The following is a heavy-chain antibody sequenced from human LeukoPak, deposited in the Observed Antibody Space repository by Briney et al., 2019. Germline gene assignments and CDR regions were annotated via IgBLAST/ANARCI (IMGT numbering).Heavy chain of an antibody. V-gene: IGHV4-4*02. J-gene: IGHJ4*02. D-gene: IGHD6-19*01. Sequence: PSETLSLTCAVSGASVSSSNWWIWVRQPPKNGLEWIGEIHHSGSTNYNPSLKSRVTMSVDTSKNQISLRLSSVTAADTAVYYCARGLYGSDSYWGQGNLVTVSS. CDR2: IHHSGST. CDR3: ARGLYGSDSY. CDR1: GASVSSSNW.